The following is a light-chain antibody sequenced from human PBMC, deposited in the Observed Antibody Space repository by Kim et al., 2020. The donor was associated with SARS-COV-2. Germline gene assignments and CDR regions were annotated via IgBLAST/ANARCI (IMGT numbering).Light chain of an antibody. CDR1: KLGDKD. CDR2: QNT. CDR3: QAWDSSIIV. V-gene: IGLV3-1*01. Sequence: VSPGQTARITCSGEKLGDKDVCWYQQKPGQSPVLVIYQNTKRPSGIPGRFSGSNSAHTATLTVTGTQALDEADYYCQAWDSSIIVFGGGTKLTVL. J-gene: IGLJ2*01.